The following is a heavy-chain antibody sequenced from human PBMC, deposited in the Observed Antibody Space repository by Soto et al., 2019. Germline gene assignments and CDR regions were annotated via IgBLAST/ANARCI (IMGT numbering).Heavy chain of an antibody. J-gene: IGHJ6*02. CDR2: ISANNGNI. CDR3: ARQKGINNYYGMDV. Sequence: QVQLVQSGAEVKKPGASVKVSCKASGYTFTSYTFSWVRQAPGQGLEWMGWISANNGNIRYAQKLQGRVTMTTDTSTSTVYVEVWSLRSDDTAVYYCARQKGINNYYGMDVWGQGTTVIVSS. CDR1: GYTFTSYT. V-gene: IGHV1-18*04. D-gene: IGHD3-10*01.